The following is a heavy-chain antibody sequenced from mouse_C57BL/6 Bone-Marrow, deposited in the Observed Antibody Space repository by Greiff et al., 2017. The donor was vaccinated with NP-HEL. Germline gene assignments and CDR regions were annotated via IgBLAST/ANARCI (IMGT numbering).Heavy chain of an antibody. D-gene: IGHD2-4*01. V-gene: IGHV1-54*01. CDR2: INPGRGGT. J-gene: IGHJ3*01. CDR3: ARGGIYYDYAWFAY. CDR1: GYAFTNSL. Sequence: QVQLQQSGAELVRPGTSVKVSCKASGYAFTNSLIEWVKQRPGQGLEGIGAINPGRGGTNYNEKFKGKATLTADKSSSTAYMQLSSLTSEDSAVYFCARGGIYYDYAWFAYWGQGTLVTVSA.